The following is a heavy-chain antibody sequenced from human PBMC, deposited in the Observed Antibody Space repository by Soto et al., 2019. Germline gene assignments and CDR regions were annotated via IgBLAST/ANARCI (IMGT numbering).Heavy chain of an antibody. D-gene: IGHD3-22*01. V-gene: IGHV1-18*01. J-gene: IGHJ5*02. CDR1: RDGVAICG. Sequence: GAAAEVCCKAGRDGVAICGLRWPQHAPGQGLEWMGWISAYNGNTNYAQKLQGRVTMTTDTSTSTAYMELRSLRSDDTAVYYCAGVADSSGYPTWFAPRGHGTLVTVSS. CDR2: ISAYNGNT. CDR3: AGVADSSGYPTWFAP.